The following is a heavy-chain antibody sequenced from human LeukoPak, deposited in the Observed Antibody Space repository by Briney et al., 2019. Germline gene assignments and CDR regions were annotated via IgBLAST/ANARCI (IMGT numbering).Heavy chain of an antibody. D-gene: IGHD4-17*01. CDR2: ISAYNGNT. CDR3: AREKIPGDYLSP. V-gene: IGHV1-18*01. Sequence: ASVKVSCKASGGTFSSYAISWVRQAPGQRLEWMGWISAYNGNTNYAQKLQGRVTMTTDTSTSTAYMELRSLRSDDTAVYYCAREKIPGDYLSPWGQGTLVTVSS. J-gene: IGHJ5*02. CDR1: GGTFSSYA.